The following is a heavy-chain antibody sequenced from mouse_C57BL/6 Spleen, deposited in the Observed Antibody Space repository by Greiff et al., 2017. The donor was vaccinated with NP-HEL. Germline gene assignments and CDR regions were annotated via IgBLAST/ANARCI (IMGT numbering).Heavy chain of an antibody. V-gene: IGHV5-4*01. CDR3: ARDRYYGSYWYFDV. CDR2: ISDGGSYT. J-gene: IGHJ1*03. D-gene: IGHD1-1*01. Sequence: DVKLVESGGGLVKPGGSLKLSCAASGFTFSSYAMSWVRQTPEKRLEWVATISDGGSYTYYPANVKGRFTISRDNAKNNLYLQMSHLKSEDTAMYYCARDRYYGSYWYFDVWGTGTTVTVSS. CDR1: GFTFSSYA.